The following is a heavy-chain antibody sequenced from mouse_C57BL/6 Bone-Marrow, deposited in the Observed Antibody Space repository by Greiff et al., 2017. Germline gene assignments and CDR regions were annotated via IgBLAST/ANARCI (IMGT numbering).Heavy chain of an antibody. CDR3: ARSSGSSPFDY. CDR2: IYPGSGNT. CDR1: GYTFTHYY. D-gene: IGHD1-1*01. Sequence: VQLQQSGAELVRPGASVKLSCKASGYTFTHYYINWVKQRPGQGLEWIARIYPGSGNTYYNEKFKGKATLTAEKSSSTAYMQLSSLTSEDSAVYFCARSSGSSPFDYWGQGTTLTVSS. V-gene: IGHV1-76*01. J-gene: IGHJ2*01.